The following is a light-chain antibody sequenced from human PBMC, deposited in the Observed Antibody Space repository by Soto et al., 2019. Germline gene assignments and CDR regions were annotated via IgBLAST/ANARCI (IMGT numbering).Light chain of an antibody. V-gene: IGLV1-47*01. CDR1: SYNIGKNL. J-gene: IGLJ3*02. Sequence: QSVLTQPPSASGTPGQRVTISCSGGSYNIGKNLVYWYQQRPGTAPKLLIFKNNQRPSGVSDRFFGSNSGSSASLAISGLRSEDDGDYFCAAWDDSLSAWVFGGGTKLTVL. CDR2: KNN. CDR3: AAWDDSLSAWV.